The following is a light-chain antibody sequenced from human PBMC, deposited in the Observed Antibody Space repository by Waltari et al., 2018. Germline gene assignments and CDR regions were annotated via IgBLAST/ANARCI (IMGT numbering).Light chain of an antibody. V-gene: IGKV1-12*01. J-gene: IGKJ4*01. CDR3: QQGNSFPLT. CDR2: AAS. Sequence: DIQMTQSPSSVSTSVGDRVTITCRASQGIATWLAWYQQKPGKSPKLLIYAASSLHTGVPSRFSGTGSGTDFTLTISSLQPEDFATYHCQQGNSFPLTFGGGTKVEI. CDR1: QGIATW.